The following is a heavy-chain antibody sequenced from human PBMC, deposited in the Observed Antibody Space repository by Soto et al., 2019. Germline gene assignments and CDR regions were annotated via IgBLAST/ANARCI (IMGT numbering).Heavy chain of an antibody. Sequence: EVQLVESGGGLVQPGGSLRLSCAASGFSLSDYWMHWVRQAPGEGLVWLSRITRDGSSTNYAGSVKGRFTISRDNAKNTLYLQVNSLRGEDTAGYYCAGGANGSYYLDYGGEGTQVAVSS. CDR3: AGGANGSYYLDY. CDR1: GFSLSDYW. J-gene: IGHJ4*02. CDR2: ITRDGSST. D-gene: IGHD3-10*01. V-gene: IGHV3-74*01.